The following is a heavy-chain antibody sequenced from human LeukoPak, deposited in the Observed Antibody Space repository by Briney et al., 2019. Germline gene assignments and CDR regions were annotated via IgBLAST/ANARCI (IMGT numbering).Heavy chain of an antibody. CDR1: GGSFSGYY. CDR2: INHSGST. J-gene: IGHJ4*02. V-gene: IGHV4-34*01. D-gene: IGHD3-10*01. CDR3: ARRLLWFGGIDY. Sequence: SETLSLTCAVYGGSFSGYYWSWIRQPPGKGLEWIGEINHSGSTNYNPSLKSRVTILVDTSKNQFSLKLSSVTAADTAVYYCARRLLWFGGIDYWGQGTLVTVSS.